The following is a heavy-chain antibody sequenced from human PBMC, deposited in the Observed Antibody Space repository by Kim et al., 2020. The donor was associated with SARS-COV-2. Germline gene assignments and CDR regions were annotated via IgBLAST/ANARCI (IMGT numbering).Heavy chain of an antibody. D-gene: IGHD3-10*01. CDR2: IWYDGSNK. CDR1: GFTFSSYG. Sequence: GGSLRLSCAASGFTFSSYGMHWVRQAPGKGLEWVAVIWYDGSNKYYADSVKGRFTISRDNSKNTLYLQMNSLRAEDTAVYYCARDYDGSGSYFGSAFDIWGQGTMVTVSS. V-gene: IGHV3-33*01. CDR3: ARDYDGSGSYFGSAFDI. J-gene: IGHJ3*02.